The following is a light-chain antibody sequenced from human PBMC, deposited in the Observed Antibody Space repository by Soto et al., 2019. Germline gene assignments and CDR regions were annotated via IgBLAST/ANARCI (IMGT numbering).Light chain of an antibody. Sequence: QSALTQPPSASGSPGQSVTISCTGTSGDVGSYNSVSWFQQHPGKAPKLMIYEVTKRPSGVPDRFSGSKSGNTASLTVSGLQAEDEADYYCFSYAGSNNWVFGGGTQLTVL. V-gene: IGLV2-8*01. J-gene: IGLJ3*02. CDR3: FSYAGSNNWV. CDR1: SGDVGSYNS. CDR2: EVT.